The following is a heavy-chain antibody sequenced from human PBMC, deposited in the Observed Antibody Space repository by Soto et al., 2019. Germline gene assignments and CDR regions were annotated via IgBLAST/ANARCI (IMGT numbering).Heavy chain of an antibody. CDR2: IYYNGNT. D-gene: IGHD1-1*01. V-gene: IGHV4-39*01. CDR1: GVSISRSPYY. J-gene: IGHJ4*02. Sequence: QLQLQESGPGLVKPSETLSLTCTVSGVSISRSPYYWAWIRQPPWKGLQWIGNIYYNGNTFYTPSLKIRVTISHDASRGQCSPGLRSVTASDTAVYDCGRHGPLTNNWNQLNCWGQGTLVTVSS. CDR3: GRHGPLTNNWNQLNC.